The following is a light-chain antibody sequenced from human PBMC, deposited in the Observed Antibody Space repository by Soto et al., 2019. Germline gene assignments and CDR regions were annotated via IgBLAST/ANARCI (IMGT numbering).Light chain of an antibody. CDR3: QQYNNWPLT. CDR2: DAS. CDR1: QSVSSK. Sequence: ETVMTQSPVTLSVSPGERATLSCRASQSVSSKLAWYQQKPGQAPRLLIYDASTRATGIPDRFSGGGSGTEFTLTISSLQSEDFAVYYCQQYNNWPLTFGQGTKV. V-gene: IGKV3-15*01. J-gene: IGKJ1*01.